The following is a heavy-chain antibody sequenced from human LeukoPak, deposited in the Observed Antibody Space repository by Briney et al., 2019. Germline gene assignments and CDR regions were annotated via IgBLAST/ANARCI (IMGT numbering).Heavy chain of an antibody. Sequence: SETLSLTCTVSGGSISSHYWSWIRQPPGKGLEWIGYTYYSGSTNYNPSLKSRVTISVDTSKNQFSLKLSSVTAADTAVYYCARASTPGYYYYYMDVWGKGTTVTVSS. D-gene: IGHD5/OR15-5a*01. J-gene: IGHJ6*03. CDR1: GGSISSHY. CDR2: TYYSGST. CDR3: ARASTPGYYYYYMDV. V-gene: IGHV4-59*11.